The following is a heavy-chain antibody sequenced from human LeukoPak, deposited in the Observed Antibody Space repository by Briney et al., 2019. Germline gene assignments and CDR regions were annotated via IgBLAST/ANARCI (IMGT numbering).Heavy chain of an antibody. J-gene: IGHJ4*02. CDR3: ARGYGSSWYAY. CDR1: GGSFRGHY. D-gene: IGHD6-13*01. CDR2: INHSGST. V-gene: IGHV4-34*01. Sequence: KPSETLSLTCAVYGGSFRGHYWSWIRQPPGKGLEWIGEINHSGSTNYNPSLKSRVTISVDSSKNQFSLKLSSVTAADTAVYYCARGYGSSWYAYWGQGTLVTVSS.